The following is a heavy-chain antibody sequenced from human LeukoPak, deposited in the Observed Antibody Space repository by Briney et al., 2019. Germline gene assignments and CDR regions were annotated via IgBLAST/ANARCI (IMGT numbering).Heavy chain of an antibody. CDR2: IYYSGTT. Sequence: SETLSLTCTVSGGSISYYYWSWIQQSPGKGLEWIGHIYYSGTTNYNPSLKSRATISVDTSKNQFSLQLRSVTAADSAVYYCAREDPQTRVPEGMDVWGQGTTVTVSS. CDR3: AREDPQTRVPEGMDV. CDR1: GGSISYYY. J-gene: IGHJ6*02. D-gene: IGHD4/OR15-4a*01. V-gene: IGHV4-59*01.